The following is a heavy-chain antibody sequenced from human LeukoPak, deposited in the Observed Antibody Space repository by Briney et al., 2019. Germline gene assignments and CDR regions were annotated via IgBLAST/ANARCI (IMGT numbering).Heavy chain of an antibody. D-gene: IGHD3-3*01. CDR2: ISGSGDFT. Sequence: GGSLRLSCATSGITFSSYAMSWVRQATGKGLEWVSAISGSGDFTYYADSVKGRFSISRDNSKNTLYLQLNSLRVDDTAVYYCARDLWAYYDFWSAKGGAFDIWGQGTMVTVSS. CDR3: ARDLWAYYDFWSAKGGAFDI. J-gene: IGHJ3*02. CDR1: GITFSSYA. V-gene: IGHV3-23*01.